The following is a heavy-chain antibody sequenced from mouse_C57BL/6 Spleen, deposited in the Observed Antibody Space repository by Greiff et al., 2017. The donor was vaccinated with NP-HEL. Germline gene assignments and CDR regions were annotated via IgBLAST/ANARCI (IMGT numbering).Heavy chain of an antibody. Sequence: QVQLQQSGAELVKPGASVKLSCTASGYTFPSYWMHWVKQRPGQGLGWIGRIDPNSGGTKYNEKFKSKATLTVDKPSSTAYMQLSSLTSEDSAVYYCARNYGSYYAMDYWGQGTSVTVSS. CDR2: IDPNSGGT. V-gene: IGHV1-72*01. J-gene: IGHJ4*01. D-gene: IGHD1-1*01. CDR1: GYTFPSYW. CDR3: ARNYGSYYAMDY.